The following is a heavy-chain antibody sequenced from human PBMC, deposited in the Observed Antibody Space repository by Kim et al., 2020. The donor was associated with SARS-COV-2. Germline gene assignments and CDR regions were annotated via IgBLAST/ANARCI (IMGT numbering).Heavy chain of an antibody. Sequence: SETLSLTCAVSGGSISSSNWWSWVRQPPGKGLEWIGEIYHSGSTNYNPSLKSRVTISVDKSKNQFSLKLSSVTAADTAVYYCARVVTLRFLEWFADVWGQGTTVTVSS. CDR3: ARVVTLRFLEWFADV. J-gene: IGHJ6*02. CDR1: GGSISSSNW. CDR2: IYHSGST. D-gene: IGHD3-3*01. V-gene: IGHV4-4*02.